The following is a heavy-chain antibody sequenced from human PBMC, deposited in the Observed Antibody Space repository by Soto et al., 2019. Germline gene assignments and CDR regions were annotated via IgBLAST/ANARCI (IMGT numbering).Heavy chain of an antibody. CDR3: ARDYGEDNWFDP. V-gene: IGHV1-69*13. J-gene: IGHJ5*02. CDR1: GGTFSSYA. Sequence: ASVKVSCKASGGTFSSYAISWVRQAPGRGLEWMGGIIPIFGTANYAQKFQGRVTITADESTSTAYMALSSLRSEDTAVYYCARDYGEDNWFDPWAQGTMVTVSS. D-gene: IGHD4-17*01. CDR2: IIPIFGTA.